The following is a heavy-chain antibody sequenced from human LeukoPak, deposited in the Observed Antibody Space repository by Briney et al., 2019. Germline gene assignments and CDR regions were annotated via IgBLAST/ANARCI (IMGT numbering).Heavy chain of an antibody. CDR1: GYTFTGYY. Sequence: ASVKVSCKASGYTFTGYYMHWVRQAPGQGLEWMGWINPNSGGTNYAQKFQGRVTMTRDTSISTAYMELSSLRSEDTAVYYCASGYYYDSSGYYRQPYFDYWGQGTLVTVSS. D-gene: IGHD3-22*01. CDR3: ASGYYYDSSGYYRQPYFDY. J-gene: IGHJ4*02. V-gene: IGHV1-2*02. CDR2: INPNSGGT.